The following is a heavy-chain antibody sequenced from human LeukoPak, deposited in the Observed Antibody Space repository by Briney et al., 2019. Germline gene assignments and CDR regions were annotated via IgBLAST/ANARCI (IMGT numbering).Heavy chain of an antibody. CDR2: IFYSGGT. CDR3: ARGGKYYDILTGYQTLPTLFDY. V-gene: IGHV4-59*12. D-gene: IGHD3-9*01. CDR1: GGSISNYY. Sequence: SETMSLTCTVSGGSISNYYWTWIRQPPGKGVEWIGHIFYSGGTNFNTCLMSRVPMPIAPPTRQLSLKLTSVPAADTAVYYCARGGKYYDILTGYQTLPTLFDYWGQGTLVTVSS. J-gene: IGHJ4*02.